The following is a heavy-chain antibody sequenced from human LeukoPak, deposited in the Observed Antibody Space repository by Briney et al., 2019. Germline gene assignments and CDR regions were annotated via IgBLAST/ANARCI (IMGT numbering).Heavy chain of an antibody. D-gene: IGHD3-10*01. J-gene: IGHJ5*02. CDR1: GFTFSSYG. CDR3: AKAPMVRGGKFDP. V-gene: IGHV3-30*18. Sequence: GRSLRLSCAASGFTFSSYGMHWVRQAPGKGLEWVAVISYEGSNKYYADSVKGRFTISRDNSKNTLYLQMNSLRAEDTAVYYCAKAPMVRGGKFDPWGQGTLVTVSS. CDR2: ISYEGSNK.